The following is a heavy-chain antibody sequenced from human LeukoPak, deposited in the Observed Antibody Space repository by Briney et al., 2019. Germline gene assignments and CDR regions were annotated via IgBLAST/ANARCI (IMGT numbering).Heavy chain of an antibody. Sequence: GGSLRLSCAASGFTFSSYSMSWVRQAPGKGLEWVSGISWNSGSIGYADSVKGRFTISRDNAKTSLYLQMNSLRAEDTALYYCAKDLGPGSMATSPGFDYWGQGTLVTVSS. CDR3: AKDLGPGSMATSPGFDY. V-gene: IGHV3-9*01. D-gene: IGHD5-24*01. CDR2: ISWNSGSI. CDR1: GFTFSSYS. J-gene: IGHJ4*02.